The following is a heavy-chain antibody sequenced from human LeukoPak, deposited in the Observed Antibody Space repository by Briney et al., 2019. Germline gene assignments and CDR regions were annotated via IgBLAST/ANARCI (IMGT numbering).Heavy chain of an antibody. CDR2: ISSSSSTI. V-gene: IGHV3-48*02. D-gene: IGHD5-24*01. Sequence: PGGSLRLSCAASGFTFSRYRMHWVRQAPGKGLEWVSYISSSSSTIKYADSVKGRITISRDNAKNSLYLQMNSLRDEDTAVFHCARDGGGGYNQIDFWGQGTLVTVSS. CDR1: GFTFSRYR. CDR3: ARDGGGGYNQIDF. J-gene: IGHJ4*02.